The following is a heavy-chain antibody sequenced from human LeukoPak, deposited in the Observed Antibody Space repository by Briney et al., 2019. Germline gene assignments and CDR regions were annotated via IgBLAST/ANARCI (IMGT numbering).Heavy chain of an antibody. D-gene: IGHD3-16*01. J-gene: IGHJ4*02. V-gene: IGHV3-13*01. CDR3: ARVIHGVGALDY. CDR1: GFTFSSYD. Sequence: GGSLRLSCAASGFTFSSYDMHWVRQATGKGLEWVSAIGTAGDTYYPGSVKGRFTISRENAKNSLYLQMNSLRAGDTAVYYCARVIHGVGALDYWGQGTLVTVSS. CDR2: IGTAGDT.